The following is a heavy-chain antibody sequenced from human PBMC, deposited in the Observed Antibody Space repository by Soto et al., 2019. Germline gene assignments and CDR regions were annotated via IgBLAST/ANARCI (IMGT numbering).Heavy chain of an antibody. CDR1: GFTFSNYA. Sequence: QVRLVESGGGVVQPGRSLRLSCAVSGFTFSNYAMHWVRQAPGKGLEWVAVISFDGSNKYYADSVKDRFTVSRDNSKNTLYVQRNSLTAEDTAVYYCGRDRRFGNGYNLGFDYWGQGTLVTVSA. V-gene: IGHV3-30-3*01. D-gene: IGHD5-12*01. CDR3: GRDRRFGNGYNLGFDY. CDR2: ISFDGSNK. J-gene: IGHJ4*02.